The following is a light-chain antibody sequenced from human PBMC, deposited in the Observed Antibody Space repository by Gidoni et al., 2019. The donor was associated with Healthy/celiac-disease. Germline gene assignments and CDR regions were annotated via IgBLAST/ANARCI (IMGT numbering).Light chain of an antibody. Sequence: IHIIQSPSSLSASVGDRVTITCRASQSISNYLTSYQQKPEKAPKLLIYAASSLQSGVPSRFSGSGSGTDFTITSSRLQPEDFATYYCQQSYRTPQSFGQGTKLEIK. V-gene: IGKV1-39*01. CDR1: QSISNY. CDR3: QQSYRTPQS. J-gene: IGKJ2*03. CDR2: AAS.